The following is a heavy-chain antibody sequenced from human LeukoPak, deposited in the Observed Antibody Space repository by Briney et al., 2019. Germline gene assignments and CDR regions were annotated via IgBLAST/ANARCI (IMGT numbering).Heavy chain of an antibody. J-gene: IGHJ4*02. CDR1: GYTFIGYY. D-gene: IGHD1-14*01. V-gene: IGHV1-2*02. CDR3: ARTTTSHGDY. Sequence: ASVKVSCKASGYTFIGYYIHWVRQAPGQGLEWVGWINPNSGGTNYAQKFQGRVTLTRDTSISTVYMELSGLRSDDTAVYYCARTTTSHGDYWGQGTLVTVSS. CDR2: INPNSGGT.